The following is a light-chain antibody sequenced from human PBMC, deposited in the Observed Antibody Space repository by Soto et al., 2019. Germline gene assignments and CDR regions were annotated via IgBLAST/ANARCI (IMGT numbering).Light chain of an antibody. J-gene: IGLJ2*01. CDR2: DVS. V-gene: IGLV2-14*01. CDR3: SSYKSSSTLEVV. Sequence: QSALTQPASVSGSPGQSITISCTGTSSDVGGYNYVSWYQQHPGKAPKLMIYDVSNRPSGVSNRFSGSKSGNTASLTISGLQAEDEADYYCSSYKSSSTLEVVLGGGTQLTVL. CDR1: SSDVGGYNY.